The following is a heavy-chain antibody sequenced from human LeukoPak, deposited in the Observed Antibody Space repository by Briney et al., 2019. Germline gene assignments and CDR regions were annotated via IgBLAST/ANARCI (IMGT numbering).Heavy chain of an antibody. CDR1: GYTPTELS. Sequence: GASVKVSCKVSGYTPTELSMHWVRQAPGKGLEWMGGFDPEDGETIYAQKFQGRVTMTEDTSTDTAYMELSSLRSEDTAVYYCATASHIAVAGFRLKGVFDYWGQGTLVTVSS. CDR3: ATASHIAVAGFRLKGVFDY. CDR2: FDPEDGET. J-gene: IGHJ4*02. V-gene: IGHV1-24*01. D-gene: IGHD6-19*01.